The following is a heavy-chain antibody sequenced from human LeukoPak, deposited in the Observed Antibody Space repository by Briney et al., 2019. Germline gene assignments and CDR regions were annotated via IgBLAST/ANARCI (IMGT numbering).Heavy chain of an antibody. CDR3: ARVELISGSHLIFDY. CDR2: IYAGGTA. Sequence: SETLSLTCTASGGSISNYYWSWIRQSAGRGLEWIGRIYAGGTANYNPSLKSRVTMSGDTSKNQLSLKLSSVTAADTAVYYCARVELISGSHLIFDYWGQGTLVTVSS. CDR1: GGSISNYY. J-gene: IGHJ4*02. V-gene: IGHV4-4*07. D-gene: IGHD3-10*01.